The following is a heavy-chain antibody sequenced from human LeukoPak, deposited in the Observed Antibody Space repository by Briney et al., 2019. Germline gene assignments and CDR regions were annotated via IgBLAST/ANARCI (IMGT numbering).Heavy chain of an antibody. J-gene: IGHJ4*02. CDR1: GGSISSSTYF. D-gene: IGHD3-22*01. CDR3: ARASYSYDINGWVPFDY. V-gene: IGHV4-39*07. CDR2: IYYNGNT. Sequence: SSETLSLTCTVSGGSISSSTYFWGWIRQPPGKGLEWIGSIYYNGNTFYNPSLKSRFTTSLDTSKNQFSLNLSSVTAADTAVYYCARASYSYDINGWVPFDYWGQGTLVTVSS.